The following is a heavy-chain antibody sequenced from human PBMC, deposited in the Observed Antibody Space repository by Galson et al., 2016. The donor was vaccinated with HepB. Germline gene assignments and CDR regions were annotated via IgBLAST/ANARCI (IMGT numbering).Heavy chain of an antibody. CDR3: AKGGDFLSEYFDS. CDR2: ISYDGTHK. Sequence: SLRLSCAASGFTFSTYGMHWVRQAPGKGLEWVAFISYDGTHKYYAVPVKGRFTISRDNSKNTLYLQMNSLRPEDTAVYYYAKGGDFLSEYFDSWGQGTLVTVSS. V-gene: IGHV3-30*18. D-gene: IGHD4-17*01. J-gene: IGHJ4*02. CDR1: GFTFSTYG.